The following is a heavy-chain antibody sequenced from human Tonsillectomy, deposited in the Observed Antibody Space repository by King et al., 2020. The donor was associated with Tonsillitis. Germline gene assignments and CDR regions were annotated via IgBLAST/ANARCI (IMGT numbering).Heavy chain of an antibody. CDR2: IIPIFGRI. CDR3: VFYYDSSGYYTEYYFEY. J-gene: IGHJ4*02. CDR1: GGTLRSYA. Sequence: QLVQSGAEVKKPGSSVKVSCKASGGTLRSYAISWVRQAPGQGLECMGGIIPIFGRINYAKKFQGRVTITADKSTSTAYMGLSRLRSEDTAVYYCVFYYDSSGYYTEYYFEYWGQGTLVTVSS. D-gene: IGHD3-22*01. V-gene: IGHV1-69*14.